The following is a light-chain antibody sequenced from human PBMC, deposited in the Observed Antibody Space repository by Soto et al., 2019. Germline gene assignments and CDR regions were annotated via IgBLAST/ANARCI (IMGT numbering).Light chain of an antibody. Sequence: IVLTQSPGTLSLSPGERATLSCRASQSVSSSYLAWYQQKSGQAPRLLIYGASSRATGIPDRFSGSGSGTDFTLTISRLEPEDFAVYYCQQYGSSPPYTFGQGTKLEIK. CDR3: QQYGSSPPYT. CDR1: QSVSSSY. J-gene: IGKJ2*01. CDR2: GAS. V-gene: IGKV3-20*01.